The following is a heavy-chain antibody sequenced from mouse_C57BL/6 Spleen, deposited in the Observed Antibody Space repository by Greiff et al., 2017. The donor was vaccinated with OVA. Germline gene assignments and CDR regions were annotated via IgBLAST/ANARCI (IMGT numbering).Heavy chain of an antibody. Sequence: VHLVESGPELVKPGASVKISCKASGYAFSSSWMNWVKQRPGKGLEWIGRIYPGDGDTNYNGKFKGKATLTADKSSSTAYMQLSSLTSEDSAVYFCAREVPNWDVGFAYWGQGTLVTVSA. V-gene: IGHV1-82*01. D-gene: IGHD4-1*01. CDR1: GYAFSSSW. CDR2: IYPGDGDT. CDR3: AREVPNWDVGFAY. J-gene: IGHJ3*01.